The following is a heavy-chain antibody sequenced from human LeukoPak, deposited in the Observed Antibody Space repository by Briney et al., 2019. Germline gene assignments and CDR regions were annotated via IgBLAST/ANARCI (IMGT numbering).Heavy chain of an antibody. Sequence: GGSLRLSCAASGFTFSDYYMSWIRQAPGKGLEWVSYISGSGSTIYYADSVKGRFTISRDNAKNSLYLQMNSLRAEDTAVYYCARDPDTTVTNYYYYYGMDVWGQGTTVTVSS. CDR3: ARDPDTTVTNYYYYYGMDV. D-gene: IGHD4-17*01. CDR1: GFTFSDYY. V-gene: IGHV3-11*01. CDR2: ISGSGSTI. J-gene: IGHJ6*02.